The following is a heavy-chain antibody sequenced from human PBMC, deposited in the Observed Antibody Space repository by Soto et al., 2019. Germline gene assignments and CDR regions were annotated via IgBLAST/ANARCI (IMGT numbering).Heavy chain of an antibody. CDR2: VYYSGNT. Sequence: LSHTCSVADGSIGSYYWSWIRQPQGKGLELLGYVYYSGNTNYNPSLKSRVTISVDTSKNQFSLRLSSVTAADTAVYYCARGLTILFLEYWVQGAPVTVSS. CDR3: ARGLTILFLEY. CDR1: DGSIGSYY. V-gene: IGHV4-59*01. J-gene: IGHJ4*02. D-gene: IGHD2-2*02.